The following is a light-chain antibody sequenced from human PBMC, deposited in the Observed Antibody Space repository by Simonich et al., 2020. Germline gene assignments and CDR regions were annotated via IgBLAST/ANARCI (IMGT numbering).Light chain of an antibody. CDR2: LGS. CDR1: QSLLQSNGYNY. CDR3: MQRIQLPPRYT. J-gene: IGKJ2*01. Sequence: DIVMTQSPLSLPVPPGEPASISCRSSQSLLQSNGYNYLDWYLQKPGQSTQLLIYLGSNRASGVPDRFSGSGSGTDFTLKISRVEAEDVGVYYCMQRIQLPPRYTFGQGTKLEIK. V-gene: IGKV2-28*01.